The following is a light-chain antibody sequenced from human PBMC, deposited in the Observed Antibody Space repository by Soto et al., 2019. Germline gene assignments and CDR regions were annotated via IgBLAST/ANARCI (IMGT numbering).Light chain of an antibody. CDR3: HQYGSSPWT. J-gene: IGKJ1*01. Sequence: EIETTPPPLTQSSSPGERATLPRRASQSVSSSYLAWSQQKPGQAPRLLLYGASSRATGIPDRFSGSGSGTDFTLTISRLEPEDFAVYFCHQYGSSPWTFGQGTKVDI. CDR1: QSVSSSY. CDR2: GAS. V-gene: IGKV3-20*01.